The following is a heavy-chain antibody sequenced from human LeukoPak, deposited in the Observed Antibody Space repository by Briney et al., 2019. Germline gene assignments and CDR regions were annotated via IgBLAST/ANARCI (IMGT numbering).Heavy chain of an antibody. Sequence: GGSLRLSCAASGFTFSSYAMSWVRQAPGKGLEGVSAISGSGGSTYYADSVKGRFTISRDNSKNTLYLQMNSLRAEDTAVYYCAKGKPRIAASRFQYFDYWGQGTLVTVSS. CDR3: AKGKPRIAASRFQYFDY. CDR2: ISGSGGST. V-gene: IGHV3-23*01. CDR1: GFTFSSYA. D-gene: IGHD6-13*01. J-gene: IGHJ4*02.